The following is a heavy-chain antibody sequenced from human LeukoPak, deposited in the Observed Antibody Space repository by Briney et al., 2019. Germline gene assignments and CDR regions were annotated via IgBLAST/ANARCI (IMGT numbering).Heavy chain of an antibody. CDR3: ARGSDFVWGSYRPYFDY. CDR2: ISGSTSYI. CDR1: AFTFRTYS. V-gene: IGHV3-21*01. D-gene: IGHD3-16*02. Sequence: GGSLRLSCVASAFTFRTYSMHWVRQAPGKGLEWVSSISGSTSYIYYADSVRGRFTISRDNAKNSLYLQMNSRRAEDTAVYYCARGSDFVWGSYRPYFDYWGQGTLVTVSS. J-gene: IGHJ4*02.